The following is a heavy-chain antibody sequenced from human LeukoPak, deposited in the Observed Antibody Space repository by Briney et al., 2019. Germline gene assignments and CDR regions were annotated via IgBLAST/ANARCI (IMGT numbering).Heavy chain of an antibody. CDR1: GYTLTELS. Sequence: ASVKVSCKVSGYTLTELSMHWVRQAPGKGLEWMGGFDPEDGETIYAQKFQGRVTMTEDTSTDTAYMELSSLRPEDTAVYYCATRLLWFGELSTPFDYWGQGTLVTVSS. D-gene: IGHD3-10*01. J-gene: IGHJ4*02. V-gene: IGHV1-24*01. CDR2: FDPEDGET. CDR3: ATRLLWFGELSTPFDY.